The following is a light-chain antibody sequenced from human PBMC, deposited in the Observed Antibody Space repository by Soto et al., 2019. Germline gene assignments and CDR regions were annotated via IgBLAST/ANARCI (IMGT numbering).Light chain of an antibody. V-gene: IGLV1-44*01. J-gene: IGLJ3*02. CDR2: SNN. Sequence: QSVLTQPPSASGTPGQRVTISCSGSSSNIGSNAVSWYQQLPGTAPKVLIYSNNQRPSGVPDRFSGSKSGTSGSLAISGLQSEDDADYYCATWDDSLNGGVFGGGTKLTGL. CDR3: ATWDDSLNGGV. CDR1: SSNIGSNA.